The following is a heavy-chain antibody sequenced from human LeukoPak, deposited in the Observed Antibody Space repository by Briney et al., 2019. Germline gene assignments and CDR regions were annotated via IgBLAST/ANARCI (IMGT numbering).Heavy chain of an antibody. CDR1: GFIFSDYA. Sequence: GGSLRLSCTASGFIFSDYAMSWVRQAPGKGLEWVGFIRSKDYGGTTEYAASVKGRFTVSRDSSRDILYLQMNSLETEDTALYFCTTERGYTYGPFDYWGQETLVTVSS. D-gene: IGHD5-18*01. J-gene: IGHJ4*02. V-gene: IGHV3-49*04. CDR2: IRSKDYGGTT. CDR3: TTERGYTYGPFDY.